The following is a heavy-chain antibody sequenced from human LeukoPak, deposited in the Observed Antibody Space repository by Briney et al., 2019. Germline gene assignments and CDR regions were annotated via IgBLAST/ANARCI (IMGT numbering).Heavy chain of an antibody. V-gene: IGHV3-30*18. D-gene: IGHD3-22*01. CDR1: GFTFSSYG. Sequence: GGSLRLSCAASGFTFSSYGMHWVRQAPGKGLEWVAVISYDGSNKYYADSVKGRFTISRDNSKNTLYLQMNSLRAEDTAVYYCAKESSSYYDSSGHLPFDYWGQGTLVTVSS. CDR2: ISYDGSNK. CDR3: AKESSSYYDSSGHLPFDY. J-gene: IGHJ4*02.